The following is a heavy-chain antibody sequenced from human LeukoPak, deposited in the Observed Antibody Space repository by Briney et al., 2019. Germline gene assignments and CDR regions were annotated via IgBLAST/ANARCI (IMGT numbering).Heavy chain of an antibody. Sequence: GGSLRLSCAASGFTFSDYYMSWIRQAPGKGLEWVSYISSSGSTIYCADSVKGRFTISRDNAKNSLYLQMNSLRAEDTAVYYCASSPSSGWGIHYWGQGTLVTVSS. D-gene: IGHD6-19*01. CDR3: ASSPSSGWGIHY. CDR1: GFTFSDYY. CDR2: ISSSGSTI. V-gene: IGHV3-11*01. J-gene: IGHJ4*02.